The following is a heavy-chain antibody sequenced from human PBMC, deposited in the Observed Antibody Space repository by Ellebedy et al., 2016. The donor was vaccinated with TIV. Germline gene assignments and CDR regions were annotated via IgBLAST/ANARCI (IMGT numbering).Heavy chain of an antibody. CDR2: ISSGGITV. Sequence: PGGSLRLSCAASGFTFSDYYMSWIRQAPGKGLEWVSYISSGGITVYYADSVKGRFTISRDNAKNSLFLQMNSLRAEDTAVYYCARESGYNYDYWGQGTLVTVSS. V-gene: IGHV3-11*01. CDR3: ARESGYNYDY. D-gene: IGHD5-18*01. J-gene: IGHJ4*02. CDR1: GFTFSDYY.